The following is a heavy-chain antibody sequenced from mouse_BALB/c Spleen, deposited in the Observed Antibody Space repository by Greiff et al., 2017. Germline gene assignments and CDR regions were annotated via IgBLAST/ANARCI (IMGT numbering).Heavy chain of an antibody. Sequence: QVQLKQPGAELVRPGASVKLSCKASGYTFTSYWINWVKQRPGQGLEWIGNIYPSDSYTNYNQKFKDKATLTVDKSSSTAYMQLSSPTSEDSAVYYCTRSTMITTGASMDYWGQGTSVTVSS. CDR2: IYPSDSYT. V-gene: IGHV1-69*02. J-gene: IGHJ4*01. D-gene: IGHD2-4*01. CDR3: TRSTMITTGASMDY. CDR1: GYTFTSYW.